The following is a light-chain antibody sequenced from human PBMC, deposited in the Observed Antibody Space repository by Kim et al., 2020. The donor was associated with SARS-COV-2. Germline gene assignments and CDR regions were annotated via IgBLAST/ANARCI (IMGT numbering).Light chain of an antibody. CDR3: HTWATAIV. V-gene: IGLV4-69*01. Sequence: GASVKLTCTLSSGYSSYDITWHQQQPGKGPRYLMKLNSDGSHIKGDGIPDRFSGSSSGAERYLTISNLQSEDEADYYCHTWATAIVFGGGTQLTVL. CDR1: SGYSSYD. J-gene: IGLJ2*01. CDR2: LNSDGSH.